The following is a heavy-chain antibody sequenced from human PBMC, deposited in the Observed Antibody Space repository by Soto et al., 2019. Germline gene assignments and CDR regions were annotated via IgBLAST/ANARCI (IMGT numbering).Heavy chain of an antibody. CDR2: ISYDGSNK. V-gene: IGHV3-30*18. D-gene: IGHD3-10*01. J-gene: IGHJ5*02. CDR1: GFTFSSYG. CDR3: AKDPEITMVRGAVPLFDP. Sequence: GGSLRLSCAASGFTFSSYGMHWVRQAPGKGLEWVAVISYDGSNKYYADSVKGRFTISRDNSKNTLYLQMNSLRAEEPAVYYCAKDPEITMVRGAVPLFDPWGQGTLVTVSS.